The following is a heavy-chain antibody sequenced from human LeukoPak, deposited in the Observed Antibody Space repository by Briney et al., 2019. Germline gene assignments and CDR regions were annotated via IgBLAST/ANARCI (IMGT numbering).Heavy chain of an antibody. CDR2: ISAYNGNT. CDR1: GYTFTSYG. D-gene: IGHD3-9*01. J-gene: IGHJ5*02. V-gene: IGHV1-18*01. Sequence: GASVKVSCKASGYTFTSYGISWVRQAPGQGLEWMGWISAYNGNTNYAQKLQGRVTMTTDTSTSTAYMELRSLRSDDTAVYYCARTYYDILTGQNWFDPWGRGTLVTVSS. CDR3: ARTYYDILTGQNWFDP.